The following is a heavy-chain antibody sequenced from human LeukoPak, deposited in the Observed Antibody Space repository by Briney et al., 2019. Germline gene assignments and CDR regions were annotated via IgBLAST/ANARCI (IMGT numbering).Heavy chain of an antibody. J-gene: IGHJ4*02. D-gene: IGHD3-22*01. Sequence: SETLSLTCTVSGGSISSSSYYWGWIRQPPGKGLEWIGSIYYSGSTYYNPSLKSRVTISVDTSKNQFSLKLSSVTAADTAVYYCARRRRTYYYDSSGYGYFDYWGQGTLVTVSS. CDR3: ARRRRTYYYDSSGYGYFDY. V-gene: IGHV4-39*01. CDR1: GGSISSSSYY. CDR2: IYYSGST.